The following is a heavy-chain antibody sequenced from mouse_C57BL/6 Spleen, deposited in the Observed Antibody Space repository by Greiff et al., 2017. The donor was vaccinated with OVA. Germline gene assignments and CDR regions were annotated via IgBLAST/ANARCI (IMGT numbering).Heavy chain of an antibody. Sequence: QVQLQQPGAELVRPGSSVKLSCKASGYTFTSYWMHWVKQRPIQGLEWIGNIDPSDSDTHYNQKFKDKATLTVDKSSSTAYMQLSSLTSEDSAVYYCARRGVGRTDAMDYWGQGTSVTVSS. CDR3: ARRGVGRTDAMDY. CDR2: IDPSDSDT. D-gene: IGHD1-1*01. V-gene: IGHV1-52*01. CDR1: GYTFTSYW. J-gene: IGHJ4*01.